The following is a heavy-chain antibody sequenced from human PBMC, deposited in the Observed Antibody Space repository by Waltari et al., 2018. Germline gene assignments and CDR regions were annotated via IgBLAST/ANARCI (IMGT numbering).Heavy chain of an antibody. V-gene: IGHV4-34*01. D-gene: IGHD4-4*01. CDR2: VNHNGDT. Sequence: QVQLQQWGAGLLTPSETLSPTCAVYGGSFTGYYWSFIRQPPGTGLEWIGEVNHNGDTNYNPSLKSRVTISVDSSKNQFSLRVSSVTAADMAVYYCARTPYSRLFDFWGQGTLVTVSS. CDR3: ARTPYSRLFDF. CDR1: GGSFTGYY. J-gene: IGHJ4*02.